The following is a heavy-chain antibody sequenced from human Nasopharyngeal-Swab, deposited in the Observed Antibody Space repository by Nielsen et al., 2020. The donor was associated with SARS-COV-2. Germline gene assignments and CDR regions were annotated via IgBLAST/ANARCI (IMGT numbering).Heavy chain of an antibody. J-gene: IGHJ4*02. CDR3: ARLSGWYLSLAFDY. CDR1: GFTFSSYS. CDR2: ISSSSSTI. Sequence: GGSLRLSCAASGFTFSSYSMNWVRQAPGEGLEWVSYISSSSSTIYYADSVKGRFTISRDNAKNSLYLQMNSLRDEDTAVYYCARLSGWYLSLAFDYWGQGTLVTVSS. V-gene: IGHV3-48*02. D-gene: IGHD6-19*01.